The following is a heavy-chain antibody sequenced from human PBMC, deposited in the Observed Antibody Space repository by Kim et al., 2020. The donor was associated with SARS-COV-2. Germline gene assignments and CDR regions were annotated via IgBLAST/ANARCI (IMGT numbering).Heavy chain of an antibody. CDR2: IKADGSEK. D-gene: IGHD1-26*01. Sequence: GGSLRLSCAASGFTFSSHWMTWVRQGPGKGPECVAVIKADGSEKKYLESVKGRFTTARDNAKNSLYLQMSSMRAEDTAVYFCARGWDVDFWGQGTTVTVSS. J-gene: IGHJ6*02. V-gene: IGHV3-7*05. CDR3: ARGWDVDF. CDR1: GFTFSSHW.